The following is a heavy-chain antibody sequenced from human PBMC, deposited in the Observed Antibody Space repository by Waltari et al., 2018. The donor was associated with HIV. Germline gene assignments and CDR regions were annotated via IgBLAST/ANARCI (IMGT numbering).Heavy chain of an antibody. J-gene: IGHJ6*02. D-gene: IGHD3-3*01. CDR2: IKQDGSEK. CDR3: ARDLKDYDFWSPVDV. CDR1: GCTFSTYW. V-gene: IGHV3-7*01. Sequence: EVQLVESGGGLVQPGGSLRRSCPASGCTFSTYWMTWVRQAPGKGLEGLANIKQDGSEKYYADSVKGRFTVSRDNNKKSLYLQMSSLRAEDTAVYYCARDLKDYDFWSPVDVWGQGTTVTVSS.